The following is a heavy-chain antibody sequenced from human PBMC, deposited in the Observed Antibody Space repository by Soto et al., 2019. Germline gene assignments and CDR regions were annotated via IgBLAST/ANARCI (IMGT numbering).Heavy chain of an antibody. J-gene: IGHJ3*02. V-gene: IGHV4-31*03. Sequence: QVQLQESGPGLVKPSQTLSLTCTVSGGSISSGGYYWSWIRQHPGKGLEGIGYIYYIGSTDYNPSLKSRVAISVDTSKSLCSLKLISVTAADTAVYYGARFYMVRGVMGAFDIWGQGTMVTVSS. CDR2: IYYIGST. CDR1: GGSISSGGYY. D-gene: IGHD3-10*01. CDR3: ARFYMVRGVMGAFDI.